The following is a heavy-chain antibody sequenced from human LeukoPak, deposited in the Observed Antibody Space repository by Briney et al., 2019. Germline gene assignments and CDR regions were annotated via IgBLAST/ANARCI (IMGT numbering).Heavy chain of an antibody. V-gene: IGHV3-11*05. Sequence: GGSLRLSCAASGFTFSDYYMSWIRQAPGKGLEWVSYISSSSSYTNYADSVKGRFTISRNNAKNSLYVQMNSLRAEDTAVYYRARVRDSSGYYPDYWGQGTLVTISS. D-gene: IGHD3-22*01. CDR1: GFTFSDYY. CDR3: ARVRDSSGYYPDY. J-gene: IGHJ4*02. CDR2: ISSSSSYT.